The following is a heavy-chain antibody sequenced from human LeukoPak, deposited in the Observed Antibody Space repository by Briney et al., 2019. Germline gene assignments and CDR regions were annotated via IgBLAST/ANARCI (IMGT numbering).Heavy chain of an antibody. J-gene: IGHJ4*02. V-gene: IGHV3-74*01. CDR3: RGRARVGYFDY. CDR1: GFTFSSSW. CDR2: INKDGSVT. D-gene: IGHD1-26*01. Sequence: GGSLRLSCAASGFTFSSSWIHWVRQAPGKGLVWVSRINKDGSVTDYAESVKGRFSISRDNAKNTLYLQMNSLRVEDTASAKVRGRARVGYFDYWGQGTLVTVSS.